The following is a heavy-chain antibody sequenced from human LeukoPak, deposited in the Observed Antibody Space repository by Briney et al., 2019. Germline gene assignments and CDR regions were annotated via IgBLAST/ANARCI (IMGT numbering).Heavy chain of an antibody. Sequence: GGSLRLSCAASGFTFDDYGMSWVRQAPGKGLEWVSGINWNGGSTGYAGSVKGRFTISRDNAKNSLYLQMNSLRAEDTALYYCARAYSSSSRGLFDYWGQGTLVTVSS. J-gene: IGHJ4*02. CDR2: INWNGGST. V-gene: IGHV3-20*04. CDR3: ARAYSSSSRGLFDY. D-gene: IGHD6-6*01. CDR1: GFTFDDYG.